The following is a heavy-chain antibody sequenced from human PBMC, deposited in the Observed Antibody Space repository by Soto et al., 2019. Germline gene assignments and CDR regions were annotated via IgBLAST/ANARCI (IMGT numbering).Heavy chain of an antibody. CDR1: GYTFISYG. V-gene: IGHV1-18*01. Sequence: QVQLVQSGAEVKKPGASVKVSCKASGYTFISYGISWVRQAPGQGLEWMAWISAYNRNTNYAQKFQGRVTMTTDTSTSTAYMELRSLTSDYTAVYYCASGAWEPPFDYWGQGTLVTVSS. J-gene: IGHJ4*02. D-gene: IGHD1-26*01. CDR2: ISAYNRNT. CDR3: ASGAWEPPFDY.